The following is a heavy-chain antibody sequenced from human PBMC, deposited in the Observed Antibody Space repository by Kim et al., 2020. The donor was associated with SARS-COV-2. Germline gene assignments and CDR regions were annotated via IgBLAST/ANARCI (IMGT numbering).Heavy chain of an antibody. CDR3: TRDPDYSKGASFDY. V-gene: IGHV3-74*01. D-gene: IGHD4-4*01. J-gene: IGHJ4*02. Sequence: ADSGKGRFTISKDNAKSTLYLQMNSLRAEDTAVYYCTRDPDYSKGASFDYWGQGTLVTVSS.